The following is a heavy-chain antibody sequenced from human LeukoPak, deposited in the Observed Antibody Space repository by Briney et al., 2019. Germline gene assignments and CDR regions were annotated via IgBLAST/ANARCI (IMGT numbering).Heavy chain of an antibody. D-gene: IGHD2-8*01. V-gene: IGHV4-59*01. J-gene: IGHJ4*02. CDR3: ARDDGLSPFDY. Sequence: SETLSLTCTVSGGSISSYYWSWIRQPPGKGMEWIGYIYYSGSTNYNPSLKSRVTISVDTSKNQFSLKLSSVTAADTAVYYCARDDGLSPFDYWGQGTLVTVSS. CDR1: GGSISSYY. CDR2: IYYSGST.